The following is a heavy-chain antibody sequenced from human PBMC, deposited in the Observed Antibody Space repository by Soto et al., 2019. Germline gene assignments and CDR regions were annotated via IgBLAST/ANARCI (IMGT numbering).Heavy chain of an antibody. CDR1: GVTFSSYA. J-gene: IGHJ4*02. CDR2: IIPIFGTA. Sequence: QVQLVQSGAEVNKPGSSVKVSCKASGVTFSSYAISWVRQAPGQGLEWMGGIIPIFGTANYAQKFQVRVTITVYESTSTAYMELSSLRSEDTSVYYCARGVVANSDYWGQGTLVTVSS. D-gene: IGHD2-15*01. V-gene: IGHV1-69*01. CDR3: ARGVVANSDY.